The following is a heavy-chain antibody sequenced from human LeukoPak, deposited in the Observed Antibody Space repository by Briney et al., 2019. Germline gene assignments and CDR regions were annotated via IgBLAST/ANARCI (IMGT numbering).Heavy chain of an antibody. D-gene: IGHD1-26*01. CDR2: IYYSGST. V-gene: IGHV4-59*01. CDR3: ARLRAGSLPFDS. CDR1: GGSISSYY. J-gene: IGHJ4*02. Sequence: SETLSLTCTVSGGSISSYYWSWIRQPPGKGLEWIGDIYYSGSTNYNPSLKSRVTISVDTSTNQFSLKLSSVTAAATAVYYCARLRAGSLPFDSWGQGTLVTVSS.